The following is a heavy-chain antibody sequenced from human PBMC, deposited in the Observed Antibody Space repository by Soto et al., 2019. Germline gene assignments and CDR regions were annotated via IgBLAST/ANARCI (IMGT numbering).Heavy chain of an antibody. CDR2: INAGNGNT. CDR1: GFTFTTHA. J-gene: IGHJ4*02. Sequence: QVHLVQSVAEVKEPGASVKGSCKTSGFTFTTHAIHWVRQAPGQRFEWMGWINAGNGNTKYSQRFQDRVTITRDTSASTAYMELSSLTSEDRAVYYCARRNNSGPIDYWGQGTLVTVSS. D-gene: IGHD5-12*01. V-gene: IGHV1-3*01. CDR3: ARRNNSGPIDY.